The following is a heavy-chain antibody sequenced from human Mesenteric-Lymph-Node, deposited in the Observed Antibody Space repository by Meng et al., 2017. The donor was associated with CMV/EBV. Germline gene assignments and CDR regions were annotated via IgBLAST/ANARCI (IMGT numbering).Heavy chain of an antibody. CDR2: IYHTGST. CDR1: GGSISSTQW. J-gene: IGHJ5*02. CDR3: ARVDYDFWSGAFDP. D-gene: IGHD3-3*01. V-gene: IGHV4-4*02. Sequence: VSGGSISSTQWWSWVRQPPGRGLEWIGEIYHTGSTNYNPSVRSRVTISLDKSNNQFSLRLTSVTAADTAIYYCARVDYDFWSGAFDPWGQGTLVTVSS.